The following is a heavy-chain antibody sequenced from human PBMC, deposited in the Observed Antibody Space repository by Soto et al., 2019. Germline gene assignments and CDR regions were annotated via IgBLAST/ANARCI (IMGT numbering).Heavy chain of an antibody. V-gene: IGHV4-39*01. CDR3: ARHSGNYYDSNGYLYY. Sequence: TSETMSLTCTVAGGSISSRIYYWGWIRQPPGKGLEWIGSIYYDGSAYYNPSLKSRVTISVDTSKNQFSLKLTSVTAADTAVYYCARHSGNYYDSNGYLYYWGQGTLVTVSS. D-gene: IGHD3-22*01. CDR1: GGSISSRIYY. J-gene: IGHJ4*02. CDR2: IYYDGSA.